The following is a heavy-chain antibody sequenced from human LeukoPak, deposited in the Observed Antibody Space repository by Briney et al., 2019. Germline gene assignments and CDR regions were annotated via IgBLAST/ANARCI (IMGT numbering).Heavy chain of an antibody. CDR1: GGSISSYY. D-gene: IGHD3-16*01. CDR2: TYYSGST. V-gene: IGHV4-59*01. J-gene: IGHJ5*02. Sequence: PSETLSLTCTVSGGSISSYYWSSIRQPPGKGLDWMGHTYYSGSTNYNPSLTSRVTISVDTSLNQFSLKLSSVTAADTAVYYCARFTPQGYGWGGYNRFDPWGQGTLVTVSS. CDR3: ARFTPQGYGWGGYNRFDP.